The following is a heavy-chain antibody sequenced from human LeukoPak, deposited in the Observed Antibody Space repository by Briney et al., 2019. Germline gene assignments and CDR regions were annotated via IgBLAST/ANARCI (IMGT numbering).Heavy chain of an antibody. D-gene: IGHD3-3*01. Sequence: GGSLRLSCAASGXTFCIYVVSGVPPAPGEGVVWGSAISGSGGSTYYADSVKGRFTISRDNSKNPLYLQMNSLRAEDTAVYYCASVYYDFWSGYYNYWGQGTLVTVSS. CDR1: GXTFCIYV. CDR2: ISGSGGST. J-gene: IGHJ4*02. CDR3: ASVYYDFWSGYYNY. V-gene: IGHV3-23*01.